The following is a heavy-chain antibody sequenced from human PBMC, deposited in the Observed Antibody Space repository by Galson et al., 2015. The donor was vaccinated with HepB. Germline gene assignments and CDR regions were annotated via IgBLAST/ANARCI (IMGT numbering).Heavy chain of an antibody. CDR1: GFTFGGYA. CDR3: ARGVRYSSGWYYFDY. D-gene: IGHD6-19*01. CDR2: ISWGGSSK. J-gene: IGHJ4*02. V-gene: IGHV3-30-3*01. Sequence: SLRLSCAASGFTFGGYAMHWVRQAPGRGLEWVALISWGGSSKSYADSVKGRFTLSRDNPKNTLYLQMNSLRSDDTAVYFCARGVRYSSGWYYFDYWGQGTLVTVSS.